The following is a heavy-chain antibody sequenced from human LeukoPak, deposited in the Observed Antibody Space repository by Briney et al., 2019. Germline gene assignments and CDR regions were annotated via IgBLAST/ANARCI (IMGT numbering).Heavy chain of an antibody. CDR1: GGPISSGDYY. CDR2: IYYSGIT. V-gene: IGHV4-30-4*02. J-gene: IGHJ5*02. Sequence: PSETLSLTCTVSGGPISSGDYYWSWIRQSPGKGLEWIGYIYYSGITYYNPSLKSRVTISVDTSKNQFSLKLSSVTAADTAVYYCARGYSSGWYRDPLNWFDPWGQGTLVTVSS. D-gene: IGHD6-19*01. CDR3: ARGYSSGWYRDPLNWFDP.